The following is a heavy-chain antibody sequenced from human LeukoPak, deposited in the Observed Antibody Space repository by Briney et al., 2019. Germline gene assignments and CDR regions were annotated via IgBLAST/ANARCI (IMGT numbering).Heavy chain of an antibody. J-gene: IGHJ4*02. V-gene: IGHV3-11*01. CDR2: ISSSSSTI. Sequence: GGSLRLSGAASGFTFSDYYMSWIRQAPGKGLEWVSYISSSSSTIYYADSVKGRFTISRDNAKNSLYLQMNSLRAEDTAVYYCARGSTMVRGVIDYFDYWGQGTLVTVSS. CDR1: GFTFSDYY. CDR3: ARGSTMVRGVIDYFDY. D-gene: IGHD3-10*01.